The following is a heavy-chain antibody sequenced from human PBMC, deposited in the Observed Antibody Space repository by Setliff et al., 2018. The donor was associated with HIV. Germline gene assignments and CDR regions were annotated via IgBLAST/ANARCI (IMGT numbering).Heavy chain of an antibody. D-gene: IGHD5-18*01. V-gene: IGHV1-3*01. J-gene: IGHJ4*02. CDR3: ARSLREYSYGSPDY. CDR2: INAGTGNT. CDR1: GYRFTGFA. Sequence: ASVKGSCKASGYRFTGFAIHWVRQAPGQRFEWMGWINAGTGNTKYSQKFQDRVTISRDIHANTAYMELSSLRSEDTAIYYCARSLREYSYGSPDYWGPGTLVPVSS.